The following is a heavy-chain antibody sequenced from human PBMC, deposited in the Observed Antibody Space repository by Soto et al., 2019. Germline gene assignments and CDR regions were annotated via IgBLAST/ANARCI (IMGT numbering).Heavy chain of an antibody. CDR3: ARAVLQLSPHAFDI. Sequence: QVQLQESGPGLVKPSQTLSLTCTVSGGSFSSGGYYWSWIRQHPGKGLEWIGYIYDSGSTYYNPSLKSRVTISVDTSKNQFSLKLSSVTAADTAVYYCARAVLQLSPHAFDIWGQGTMVTVSS. CDR2: IYDSGST. J-gene: IGHJ3*02. CDR1: GGSFSSGGYY. D-gene: IGHD5-18*01. V-gene: IGHV4-31*03.